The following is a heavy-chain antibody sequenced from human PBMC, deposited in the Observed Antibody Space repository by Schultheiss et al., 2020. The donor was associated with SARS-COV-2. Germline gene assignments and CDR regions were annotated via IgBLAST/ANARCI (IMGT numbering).Heavy chain of an antibody. Sequence: GGSLRLSCAASGFNLRNYWMDWVRQAPGKGLQWVANIKQDDSVEHYVDSVRGRFIISRDNAKNSLDLQMNSLRVDDTAVYYCVKEGEEMGTSWGQGTLVTVSS. D-gene: IGHD1-1*01. CDR2: IKQDDSVE. CDR1: GFNLRNYW. V-gene: IGHV3-7*03. CDR3: VKEGEEMGTS. J-gene: IGHJ4*02.